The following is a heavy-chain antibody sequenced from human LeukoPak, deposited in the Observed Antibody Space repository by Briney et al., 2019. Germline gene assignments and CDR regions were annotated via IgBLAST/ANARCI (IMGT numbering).Heavy chain of an antibody. CDR2: ISSSSSTI. CDR1: GFTFSSYS. CDR3: ARSYGSGSSYYFNY. V-gene: IGHV3-48*01. Sequence: GGSLRLSCAASGFTFSSYSMNWVRQAPGKGLEWVSYISSSSSTIYYADSVKGRFTISRDNAKNSLYLQMNSLRAEDTAVYYCARSYGSGSSYYFNYWGQGTLVTVSS. D-gene: IGHD3-10*01. J-gene: IGHJ4*02.